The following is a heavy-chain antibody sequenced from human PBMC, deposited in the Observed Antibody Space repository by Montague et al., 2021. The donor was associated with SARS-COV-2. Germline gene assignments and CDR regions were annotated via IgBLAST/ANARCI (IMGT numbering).Heavy chain of an antibody. J-gene: IGHJ6*02. V-gene: IGHV4-59*01. CDR3: AREESGFDYYYGMDV. Sequence: SETLSLTCTVSGGSISSYYWSWIRQPPGKGLECIGYIYYSGSTNYNPSLKSRVTISVDTSKNQFSLKLSSVTAADTAVYYCAREESGFDYYYGMDVWGQGTTVTVSS. D-gene: IGHD3-3*01. CDR1: GGSISSYY. CDR2: IYYSGST.